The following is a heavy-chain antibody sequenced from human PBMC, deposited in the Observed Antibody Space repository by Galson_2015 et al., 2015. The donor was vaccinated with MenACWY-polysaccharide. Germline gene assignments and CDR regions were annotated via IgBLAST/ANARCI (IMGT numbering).Heavy chain of an antibody. J-gene: IGHJ4*02. Sequence: SLRLSCAASGFTFSSYWMHWVRQAPGKGLVWVARIKNDGSSTYYADSVKGRFTISRDNAKNTLYLQMNSLRAEDTALYYCASAHGAYEWGQGALVAV. D-gene: IGHD5-12*01. CDR1: GFTFSSYW. V-gene: IGHV3-74*01. CDR3: ASAHGAYE. CDR2: IKNDGSST.